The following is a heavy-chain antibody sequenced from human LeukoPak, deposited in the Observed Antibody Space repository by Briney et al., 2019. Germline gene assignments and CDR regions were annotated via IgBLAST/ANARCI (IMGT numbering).Heavy chain of an antibody. CDR2: IYPGGST. D-gene: IGHD4-17*01. Sequence: GGSLRLSCAASGFTVSSNYMSWVRQAPGKGLEWVSVIYPGGSTYYAGSVQGRFTVSRDNSKNTLYLQMNSLRDEDTAMYYCARTTVTTNFKDAFDILGQGTVVTVSS. J-gene: IGHJ3*02. V-gene: IGHV3-53*01. CDR1: GFTVSSNY. CDR3: ARTTVTTNFKDAFDI.